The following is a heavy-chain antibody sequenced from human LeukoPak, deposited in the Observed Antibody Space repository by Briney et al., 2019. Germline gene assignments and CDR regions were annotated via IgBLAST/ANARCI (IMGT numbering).Heavy chain of an antibody. V-gene: IGHV4-4*07. J-gene: IGHJ5*02. D-gene: IGHD2-2*01. CDR2: IYTSGST. Sequence: SETLSLTCTASGVSISSYYWSWIRQPAGKGLEWIWRIYTSGSTNYNPSLKSRVTMSVDTSKNQFSLKLSSVTAADTAVYYCARELLGYCSSTSCYWFDPWGQGTLVTVSS. CDR1: GVSISSYY. CDR3: ARELLGYCSSTSCYWFDP.